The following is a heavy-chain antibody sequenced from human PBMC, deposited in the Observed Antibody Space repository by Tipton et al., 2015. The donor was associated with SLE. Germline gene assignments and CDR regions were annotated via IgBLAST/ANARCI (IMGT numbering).Heavy chain of an antibody. D-gene: IGHD6-19*01. CDR1: GYTFTTYG. CDR3: AIAVAGTLFFDY. V-gene: IGHV1-18*01. CDR2: ISGYNGNT. J-gene: IGHJ4*02. Sequence: QLVQSGAEVKKPGASVKVSCKASGYTFTTYGISWVRQAPGQGLEWMGWISGYNGNTDYAQKLQGRVTMTTDTSTSTAYMELRSLRSDDTAVYYCAIAVAGTLFFDYWGQGTLVTVSS.